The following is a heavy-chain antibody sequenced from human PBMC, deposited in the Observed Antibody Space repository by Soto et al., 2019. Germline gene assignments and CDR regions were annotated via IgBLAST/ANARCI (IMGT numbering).Heavy chain of an antibody. J-gene: IGHJ6*02. CDR2: INPNSGGT. V-gene: IGHV1-2*04. CDR1: GYTFTGYY. Sequence: ASVKVSCKASGYTFTGYYMHWVRQAPGQGLEWMGWINPNSGGTNYARKFQGWVTMTRDTSISTAYMELSRLRSDDTAVYYCARDQVVAADGTSYYYGMDVWGQGTTVTVSS. D-gene: IGHD6-13*01. CDR3: ARDQVVAADGTSYYYGMDV.